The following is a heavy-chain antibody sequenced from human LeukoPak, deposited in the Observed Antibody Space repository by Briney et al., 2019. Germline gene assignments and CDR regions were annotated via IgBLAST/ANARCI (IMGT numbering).Heavy chain of an antibody. Sequence: GESLKISCKGSGYSFTSYWIGWVRQMPGKGLEWMGIIYPGDSDTRYSPSFQGQITISADKSISTAYLQWSSLKASDTAMYYCARRYCSSTSCPDYYDTSGYHYDYWGQGTLVTVSS. J-gene: IGHJ4*02. V-gene: IGHV5-51*01. CDR2: IYPGDSDT. CDR1: GYSFTSYW. CDR3: ARRYCSSTSCPDYYDTSGYHYDY. D-gene: IGHD3-22*01.